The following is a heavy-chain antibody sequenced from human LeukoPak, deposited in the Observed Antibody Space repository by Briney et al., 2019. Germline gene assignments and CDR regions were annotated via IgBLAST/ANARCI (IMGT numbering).Heavy chain of an antibody. Sequence: GGSLRLACAASGFTFSTYWMHWVRQAPGKGLVWVSRINSDGSSTSYADSVKGRFTISRDNAKNTLYLQMNSLRAEDTAVYYCTRGDFYVGAQDYWGQGTLVTVS. CDR3: TRGDFYVGAQDY. CDR1: GFTFSTYW. D-gene: IGHD1-26*01. J-gene: IGHJ4*02. V-gene: IGHV3-74*01. CDR2: INSDGSST.